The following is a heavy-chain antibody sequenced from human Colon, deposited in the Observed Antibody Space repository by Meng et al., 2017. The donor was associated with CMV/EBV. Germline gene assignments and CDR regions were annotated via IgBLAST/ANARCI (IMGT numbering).Heavy chain of an antibody. Sequence: GESLKISCAASGFTFSNYEMNWVRQAPGKGLEWISHISRSGDIEIYADSVKGRFIISRDNAKNSLYLQMNSLRAEDTAVYYCARDPFIKAFDIWGQGTMVTVSS. J-gene: IGHJ3*02. CDR2: ISRSGDIE. V-gene: IGHV3-48*03. CDR1: GFTFSNYE. CDR3: ARDPFIKAFDI.